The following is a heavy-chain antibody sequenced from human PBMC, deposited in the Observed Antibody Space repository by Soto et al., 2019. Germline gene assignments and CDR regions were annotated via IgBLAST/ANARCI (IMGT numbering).Heavy chain of an antibody. J-gene: IGHJ5*02. D-gene: IGHD3-10*01. CDR1: GYNFASSW. Sequence: EVQLVQSGAEVKEPGESLKISCKASGYNFASSWIGWVRQMPGKGLEWMGIIYPSDSDTRYSPSFQGQVTISADKSLSTAYLQWSSLKASDTAMYYCAKPTMSLSGSYFRGFDPWGQGTLVTVSS. V-gene: IGHV5-51*01. CDR2: IYPSDSDT. CDR3: AKPTMSLSGSYFRGFDP.